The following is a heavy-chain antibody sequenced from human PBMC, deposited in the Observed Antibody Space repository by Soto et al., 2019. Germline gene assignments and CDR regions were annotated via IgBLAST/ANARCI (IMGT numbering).Heavy chain of an antibody. Sequence: QVQLVESGGGVVQPGRSLRLSCAASGFTFSSYGMHWVRQAPGKGLEWVAVISYDGSNKYYADSVKGRFTISRDNSKNTLYLQMNSLRAEDTAVYYCAKEYDWGIASYYYGMDVWGQGTTVTVSS. J-gene: IGHJ6*02. D-gene: IGHD6-13*01. CDR3: AKEYDWGIASYYYGMDV. V-gene: IGHV3-30*18. CDR1: GFTFSSYG. CDR2: ISYDGSNK.